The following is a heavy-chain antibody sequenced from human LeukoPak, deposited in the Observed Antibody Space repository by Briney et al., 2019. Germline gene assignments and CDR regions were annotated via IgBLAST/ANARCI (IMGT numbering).Heavy chain of an antibody. V-gene: IGHV4-61*02. CDR2: IYTSGST. Sequence: SETLSLTCTVSGGSLSSGSYYWSWIRQPAGKGLEWIGRIYTSGSTNYNPSLKSRVTISVDTSKNQFSLKLSSVTAADTAVYYCARLLRRGYGGNPRWYFDLWGRGTLVTVSS. CDR1: GGSLSSGSYY. D-gene: IGHD4-23*01. CDR3: ARLLRRGYGGNPRWYFDL. J-gene: IGHJ2*01.